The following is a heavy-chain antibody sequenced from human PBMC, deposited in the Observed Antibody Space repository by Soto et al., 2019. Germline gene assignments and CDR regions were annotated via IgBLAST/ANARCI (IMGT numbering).Heavy chain of an antibody. CDR2: IYYSGST. CDR3: ARDIYYGSGRAEYFQH. Sequence: PSETLSLTCTVSGDSISTNSYSWGWIRQPTGQGLEWIGQIYYSGSTHYNPSLKSRVTISVDKSKNQFSLKLSSVTAADTAVYYCARDIYYGSGRAEYFQHWGQGTLVTVSS. V-gene: IGHV4-39*07. D-gene: IGHD3-10*01. CDR1: GDSISTNSYS. J-gene: IGHJ1*01.